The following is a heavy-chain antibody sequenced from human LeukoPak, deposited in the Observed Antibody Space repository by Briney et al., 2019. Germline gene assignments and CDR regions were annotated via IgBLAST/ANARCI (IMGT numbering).Heavy chain of an antibody. Sequence: SETLSLTCTVSGGSISSYYWSWIRQPPGKGLEWIGYIYYSGSTNYNPSLKSRVTISVDTSKNQFSLKLSSVTAADTAVYYCARDRERYFDWLPTLDYYGMDVWGQGTTVTVSS. CDR1: GGSISSYY. CDR2: IYYSGST. J-gene: IGHJ6*02. CDR3: ARDRERYFDWLPTLDYYGMDV. V-gene: IGHV4-59*01. D-gene: IGHD3-9*01.